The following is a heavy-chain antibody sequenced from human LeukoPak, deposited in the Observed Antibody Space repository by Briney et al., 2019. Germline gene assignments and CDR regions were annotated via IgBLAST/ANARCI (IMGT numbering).Heavy chain of an antibody. Sequence: GGSLRLSCAASGFTFSSYSMNWVRQAPGKGLEWVSSISSSSSYIYYADSVKGRFTISRDNAKNSLYLQMNSLRAEDTAVYYCARADIVVVPAAMESFDYWGQGTLVTVSS. CDR1: GFTFSSYS. J-gene: IGHJ4*02. D-gene: IGHD2-2*01. CDR3: ARADIVVVPAAMESFDY. V-gene: IGHV3-21*01. CDR2: ISSSSSYI.